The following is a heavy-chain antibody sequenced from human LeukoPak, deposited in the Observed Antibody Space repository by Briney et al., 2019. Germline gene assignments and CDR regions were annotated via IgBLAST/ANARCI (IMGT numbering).Heavy chain of an antibody. V-gene: IGHV3-48*01. CDR3: AREAYSSGWYAAYFDY. CDR2: ISSSSSTI. D-gene: IGHD6-19*01. CDR1: GFTFSSYS. Sequence: GGSLRLSCAASGFTFSSYSMNWVRQAPGKGLEWVSYISSSSSTIYYADSVKGRFTIPRDNAKNSLYLQMNSLRAEDTAVYYCAREAYSSGWYAAYFDYWGQGTLVTVSS. J-gene: IGHJ4*02.